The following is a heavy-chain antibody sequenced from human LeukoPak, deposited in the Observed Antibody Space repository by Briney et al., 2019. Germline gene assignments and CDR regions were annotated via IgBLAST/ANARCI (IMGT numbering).Heavy chain of an antibody. J-gene: IGHJ3*02. Sequence: ASVKVSCKASGYTFTCYYIHWVRQAPGQGLEWMGWINPNSGGTNYAQKFQGRVTMTRDTSITTVYMELSRLRSDDTAVYYCAREAIMVRGVNDAFDMWGQGTMVTVSS. V-gene: IGHV1-2*02. CDR2: INPNSGGT. CDR3: AREAIMVRGVNDAFDM. D-gene: IGHD3-10*01. CDR1: GYTFTCYY.